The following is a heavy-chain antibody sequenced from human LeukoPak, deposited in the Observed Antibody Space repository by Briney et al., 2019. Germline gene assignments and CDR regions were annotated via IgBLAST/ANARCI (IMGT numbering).Heavy chain of an antibody. CDR1: GGSLSGYF. D-gene: IGHD3-9*01. V-gene: IGHV4-34*01. CDR2: INHSGST. Sequence: SETLSLTCAVYGGSLSGYFWSWIRQPPGKGLEWIGEINHSGSTNYNPSLTSRVTISVDTSKNQFSLKLSSVTAADTAVYYCARHLRYFDWLLGSIDYWGQRNLVTISS. CDR3: ARHLRYFDWLLGSIDY. J-gene: IGHJ4*02.